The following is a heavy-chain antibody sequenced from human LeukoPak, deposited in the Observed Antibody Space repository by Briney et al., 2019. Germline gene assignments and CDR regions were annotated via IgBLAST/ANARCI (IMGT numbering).Heavy chain of an antibody. J-gene: IGHJ4*02. CDR3: ARVGQDCSGGSCYKFYYYFDY. V-gene: IGHV3-7*03. CDR2: IHENGGTK. Sequence: GGSLRLSCAASGFTVSSYWMSWVRQAPGEGLEWVASIHENGGTKYYVDSVKGRFAISRDNTKNSLYLQMSSLTVEDTAVYYCARVGQDCSGGSCYKFYYYFDYWGQGTLVTVSS. D-gene: IGHD2-15*01. CDR1: GFTVSSYW.